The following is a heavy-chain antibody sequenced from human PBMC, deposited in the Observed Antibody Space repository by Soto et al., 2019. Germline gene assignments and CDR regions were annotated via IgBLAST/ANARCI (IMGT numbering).Heavy chain of an antibody. CDR2: MNPSSGNT. V-gene: IGHV1-8*01. D-gene: IGHD5-18*01. CDR3: ARVWWIQLWLLSFDI. Sequence: GASVKVSCKASGYTFTSYDINWVRQATGQGHEWMGWMNPSSGNTGYAQKFQGRVTMTRNTSISTAYMELSSLRSEDTAVYYCARVWWIQLWLLSFDIWGQGTMVTVAS. CDR1: GYTFTSYD. J-gene: IGHJ3*02.